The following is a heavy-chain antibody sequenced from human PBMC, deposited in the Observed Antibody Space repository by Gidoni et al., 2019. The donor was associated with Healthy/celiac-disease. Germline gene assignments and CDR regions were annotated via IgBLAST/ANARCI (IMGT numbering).Heavy chain of an antibody. Sequence: EVQLVQSGAEVTKPGESLRISCKGSGYSFTSYWISWVRQMPGKGLEWMGRIDPSDSYTNYSPSFQGHVTISADKSISTAYLQWSSLKASDTAMYYCARRRLYDSSGGERAFDIWGQGTMVTVSS. CDR2: IDPSDSYT. D-gene: IGHD3-22*01. CDR3: ARRRLYDSSGGERAFDI. CDR1: GYSFTSYW. J-gene: IGHJ3*02. V-gene: IGHV5-10-1*03.